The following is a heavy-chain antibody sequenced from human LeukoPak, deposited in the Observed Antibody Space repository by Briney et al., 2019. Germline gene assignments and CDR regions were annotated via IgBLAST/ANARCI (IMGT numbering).Heavy chain of an antibody. CDR2: IYSGGST. Sequence: GGSPRLPCAASGFTVSSNYMSWLRQAPGKGLEWVSVIYSGGSTYYADSVKGRFTISRDNSKNTLYLQMNSLRAEDTAVYYCARDLLQGSYGMDVWGKGTTVTVSS. J-gene: IGHJ6*04. CDR3: ARDLLQGSYGMDV. V-gene: IGHV3-53*01. D-gene: IGHD1-26*01. CDR1: GFTVSSNY.